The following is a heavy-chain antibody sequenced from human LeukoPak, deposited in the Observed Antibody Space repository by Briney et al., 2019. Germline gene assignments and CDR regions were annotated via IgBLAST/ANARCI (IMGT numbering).Heavy chain of an antibody. V-gene: IGHV3-74*01. CDR3: ATLAYCGGDCYSGAFDI. D-gene: IGHD2-21*01. Sequence: GGSLRLSCAASGFTFSSYWMHWVRQAPGKGLGWVSRINSDGSSTSYPDSVKGRFTISRDNANNTLYLQMNSLRAEDTAVYYCATLAYCGGDCYSGAFDIWGQGTMVTVSS. CDR2: INSDGSST. CDR1: GFTFSSYW. J-gene: IGHJ3*02.